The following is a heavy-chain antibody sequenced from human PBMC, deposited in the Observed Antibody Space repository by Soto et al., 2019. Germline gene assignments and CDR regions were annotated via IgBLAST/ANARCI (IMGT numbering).Heavy chain of an antibody. CDR1: GYTFINNA. Sequence: GASVKVSCKAPGYTFINNAITWVRQAPGQGLEWMGWISTENGNTNYAQNLQGRVILTRDRSTNTAYMELRSLRPEDTATYYCARDSSSGTFDNWGQGALVTVSS. D-gene: IGHD3-22*01. J-gene: IGHJ4*02. CDR3: ARDSSSGTFDN. CDR2: ISTENGNT. V-gene: IGHV1-18*04.